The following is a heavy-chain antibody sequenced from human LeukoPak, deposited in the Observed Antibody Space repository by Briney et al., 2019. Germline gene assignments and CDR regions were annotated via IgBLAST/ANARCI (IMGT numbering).Heavy chain of an antibody. V-gene: IGHV4-39*01. CDR2: IYYSGST. Sequence: SETLSLTCNVSGGSISSSSYYWGWLRQPPGKGLEWIGSIYYSGSTYYNPSLKSRVTISVDTSKNQFSLKLSSVTAADTAVYYCARHVTAMGGLDYWGQGTLVTVS. CDR1: GGSISSSSYY. J-gene: IGHJ4*02. D-gene: IGHD5-18*01. CDR3: ARHVTAMGGLDY.